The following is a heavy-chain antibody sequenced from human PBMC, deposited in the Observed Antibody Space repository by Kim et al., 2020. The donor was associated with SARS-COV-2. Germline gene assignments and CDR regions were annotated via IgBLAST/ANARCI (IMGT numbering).Heavy chain of an antibody. D-gene: IGHD2-2*01. CDR3: ARAYDIGVVPAVKAAMDV. Sequence: KGRFTTSRDNSKNTLYLQMNSLTAEDTAVYYCARAYDIGVVPAVKAAMDVWGKGTTVTVSS. V-gene: IGHV3-30*01. J-gene: IGHJ6*04.